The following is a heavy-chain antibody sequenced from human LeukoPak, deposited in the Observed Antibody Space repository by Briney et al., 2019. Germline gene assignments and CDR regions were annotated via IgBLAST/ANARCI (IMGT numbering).Heavy chain of an antibody. D-gene: IGHD1-26*01. CDR2: IKQDGSEK. V-gene: IGHV3-7*01. CDR3: ARDSIIVGATTGVSDY. J-gene: IGHJ4*02. CDR1: GSTLVTIG. Sequence: PGGPLEPSCQALGSTLVTIGLTGSRKAPGKGWGGVPKIKQDGSEKYYVDSVKGRFTISRDNAKNSLYLQMNSLRAEDTAVYYCARDSIIVGATTGVSDYWGQGTLVTVSS.